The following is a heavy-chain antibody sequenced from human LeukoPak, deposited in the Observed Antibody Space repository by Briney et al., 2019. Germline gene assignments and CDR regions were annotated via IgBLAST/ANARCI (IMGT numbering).Heavy chain of an antibody. D-gene: IGHD6-19*01. Sequence: GGSLRLSCADSGFSFSTYAMTWVRQAPGKGLEWVASIDAGGGDTYHSDSVKGRFTISRDNSMNTLYLQMNSLRADDTAVYYCGKPAKYWLVRGNGVDVWGQGTTVTVSS. CDR1: GFSFSTYA. CDR3: GKPAKYWLVRGNGVDV. J-gene: IGHJ6*02. V-gene: IGHV3-23*01. CDR2: IDAGGGDT.